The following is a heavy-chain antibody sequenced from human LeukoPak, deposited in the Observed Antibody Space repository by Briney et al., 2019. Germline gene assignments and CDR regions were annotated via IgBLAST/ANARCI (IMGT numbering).Heavy chain of an antibody. Sequence: PSETLSLTCAVYGGSFSGYYWNWVRQPPGKGLEWIGEIHHSGSTNYNPSLKSRVTISVDTSKNQFSLTLSSVTAADTAVYYCARQSSGWYSPLDYWGQGTLVTVSS. D-gene: IGHD6-19*01. CDR2: IHHSGST. CDR3: ARQSSGWYSPLDY. CDR1: GGSFSGYY. J-gene: IGHJ4*02. V-gene: IGHV4-34*01.